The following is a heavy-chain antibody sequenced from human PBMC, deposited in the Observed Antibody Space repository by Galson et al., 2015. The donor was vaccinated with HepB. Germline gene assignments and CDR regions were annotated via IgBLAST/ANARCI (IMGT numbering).Heavy chain of an antibody. CDR3: ARSLLIYDCSSTSCYSHYYYGMDV. Sequence: SCKASGYTFTSYGISWVRQAPGQGLEWMGWISAYNGNTNYAQKLQGRVTMTTDTSTSTAYMELRSLRSDDTAVYYCARSLLIYDCSSTSCYSHYYYGMDVWGQGTTVTVSS. CDR1: GYTFTSYG. V-gene: IGHV1-18*01. D-gene: IGHD2-2*01. CDR2: ISAYNGNT. J-gene: IGHJ6*02.